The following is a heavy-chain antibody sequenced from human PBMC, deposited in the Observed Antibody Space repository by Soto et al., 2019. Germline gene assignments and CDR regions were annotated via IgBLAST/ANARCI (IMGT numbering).Heavy chain of an antibody. CDR1: EFTFSSHW. Sequence: EVQLVESGGGLVQPGGSLRLSRAASEFTFSSHWMHWVRQAPGKGLLWVSCISTDGSITRYADSVKGRFTISRDNAKNTLYLQMNSLRAADTAVYYCAGPGGGSGMGLDPWGQGTLVTVSS. CDR3: AGPGGGSGMGLDP. V-gene: IGHV3-74*01. D-gene: IGHD3-10*01. CDR2: ISTDGSIT. J-gene: IGHJ5*02.